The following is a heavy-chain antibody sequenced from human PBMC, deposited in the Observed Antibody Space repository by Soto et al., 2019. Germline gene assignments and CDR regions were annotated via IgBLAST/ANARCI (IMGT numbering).Heavy chain of an antibody. V-gene: IGHV2-5*02. J-gene: IGHJ3*02. CDR3: AHRLSATAFDI. Sequence: QITLKESGPTLVKPTQTLTLTCTFSGFSLSTSGVAVGWIRQPPGKALEWLALIYWDDDKRYSPSMKGRLTITRDTTNNQVVLIMTNMGPEDTATYYCAHRLSATAFDIWGQGTRVTVSS. CDR1: GFSLSTSGVA. CDR2: IYWDDDK.